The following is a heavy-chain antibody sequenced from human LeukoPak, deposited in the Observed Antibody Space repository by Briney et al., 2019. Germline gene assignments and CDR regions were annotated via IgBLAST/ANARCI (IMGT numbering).Heavy chain of an antibody. J-gene: IGHJ4*02. CDR3: ASSLVRGLD. Sequence: ASVKVSCKASGGTFSSYAISWVRQAPGQGLEWMGRIIPILGIANYAQKFQGRVTITADESTSTAYMELSSLRSEDAAVYYCASSLVRGLDWGQGTLVTVSS. CDR2: IIPILGIA. V-gene: IGHV1-69*04. D-gene: IGHD3-10*01. CDR1: GGTFSSYA.